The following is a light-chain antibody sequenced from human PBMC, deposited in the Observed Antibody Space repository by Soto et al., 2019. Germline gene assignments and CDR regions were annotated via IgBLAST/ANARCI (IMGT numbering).Light chain of an antibody. Sequence: VVMTQTPLSSPVTLGQPASISCKSSQSLLHSDRNTYLNWLHQRPGQPPRLLIYKVSNRFSGVPDRFSGSGAGTDFTLKISRVEAEDVGIYYCMQATHYQPYTFGQGTKLEIK. CDR1: QSLLHSDRNTY. CDR2: KVS. V-gene: IGKV2-24*01. CDR3: MQATHYQPYT. J-gene: IGKJ2*01.